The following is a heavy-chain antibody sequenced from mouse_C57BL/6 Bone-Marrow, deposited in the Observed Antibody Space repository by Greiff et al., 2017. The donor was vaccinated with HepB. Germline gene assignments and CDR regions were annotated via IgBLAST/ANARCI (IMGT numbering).Heavy chain of an antibody. CDR3: ARWRYGNSDY. CDR1: GYTFTDYY. CDR2: INPYNGGT. V-gene: IGHV1-19*01. D-gene: IGHD2-10*02. J-gene: IGHJ2*01. Sequence: EVKLVESGPVLVKPGASVKMSCKASGYTFTDYYMNWVKQSHGKSLEWIGVINPYNGGTSYNQKFKGKATLTVDKSSSTAYMELNSLTSEDSAVYYCARWRYGNSDYWGQGTTLTVSS.